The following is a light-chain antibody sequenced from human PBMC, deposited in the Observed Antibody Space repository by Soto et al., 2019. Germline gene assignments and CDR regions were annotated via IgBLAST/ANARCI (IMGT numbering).Light chain of an antibody. CDR1: QSFSSY. J-gene: IGKJ1*01. V-gene: IGKV1-39*01. Sequence: DIQMTQSPSSLYESVGDRVTITCRASQSFSSYLNWYQQKPGKAPKLLIYAASSLQSGVPSRFSGSGSGTDFTLTISSLQPEDFATYYCQQSYSTLTWTFGQGTKVEIK. CDR3: QQSYSTLTWT. CDR2: AAS.